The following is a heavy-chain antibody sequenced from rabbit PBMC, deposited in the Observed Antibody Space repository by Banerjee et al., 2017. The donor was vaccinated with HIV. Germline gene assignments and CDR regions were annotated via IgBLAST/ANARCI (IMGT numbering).Heavy chain of an antibody. Sequence: QEQLEESGGGLVKPGGTLTLTCKASGFTLSSSYWICWVRQAPGKGLEWIGCTDTGSGGNTYYASWAKGRFTISKTSSTTVTLQMTSLTAADTATYFCARDLAGVTGWNFNLGGPGTLVTVS. D-gene: IGHD4-1*01. CDR3: ARDLAGVTGWNFNL. J-gene: IGHJ4*01. CDR1: GFTLSSSYW. V-gene: IGHV1S45*01. CDR2: TDTGSGGNT.